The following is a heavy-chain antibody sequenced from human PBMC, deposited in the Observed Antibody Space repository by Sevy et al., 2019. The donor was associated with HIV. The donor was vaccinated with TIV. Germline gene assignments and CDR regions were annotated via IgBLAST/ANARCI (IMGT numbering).Heavy chain of an antibody. CDR1: GFTFSLYV. CDR2: ISDTGTST. Sequence: GGSLRLSCAASGFTFSLYVIHWVRQAPGRGLEWVSAISDTGTSTYYTDSVEGRFTISRDNSKSTLFLHMNSLRAEDTALYYCAKFAGDFPHFDFWGLGTLVTVSS. D-gene: IGHD7-27*01. CDR3: AKFAGDFPHFDF. J-gene: IGHJ4*02. V-gene: IGHV3-23*01.